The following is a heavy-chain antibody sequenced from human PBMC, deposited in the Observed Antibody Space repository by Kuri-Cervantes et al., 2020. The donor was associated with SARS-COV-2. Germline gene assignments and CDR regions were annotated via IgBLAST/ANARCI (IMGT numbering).Heavy chain of an antibody. Sequence: SVKVSCKASGGTFSSYAISWVRQAPGQGLEWMGGIIPIFGTANYAQKFQGRVTITADKSTSTAYMELSSLKSEDTAVYYCARDRGEQWLVSHYYYYGMDVWGQGTTVTVSS. CDR2: IIPIFGTA. J-gene: IGHJ6*02. CDR1: GGTFSSYA. V-gene: IGHV1-69*06. D-gene: IGHD6-19*01. CDR3: ARDRGEQWLVSHYYYYGMDV.